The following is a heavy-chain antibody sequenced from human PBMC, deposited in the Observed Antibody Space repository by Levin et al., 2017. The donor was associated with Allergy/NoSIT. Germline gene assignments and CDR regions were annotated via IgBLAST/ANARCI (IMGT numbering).Heavy chain of an antibody. J-gene: IGHJ4*02. CDR2: ISRSSSYV. CDR3: ARDAAEGYCSAGTCYSAIDF. V-gene: IGHV3-21*01. D-gene: IGHD2-15*01. CDR1: GFTFSTYS. Sequence: GGSLRLSCGASGFTFSTYSMNWVRQAPGKGLEWVSSISRSSSYVYYADSVKGRFTISRDNAKNALYLQMNSLRDEDTAIYYCARDAAEGYCSAGTCYSAIDFWGQGTLVTVSS.